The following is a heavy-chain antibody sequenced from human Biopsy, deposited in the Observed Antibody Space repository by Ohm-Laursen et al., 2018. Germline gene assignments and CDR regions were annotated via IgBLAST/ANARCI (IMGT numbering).Heavy chain of an antibody. Sequence: TLSLTCAVYGGSFSGYYWSWIRQPPGKGLEWIGEINHGGSTNYNPSLKSRVTISVDTSKNQFSLKLSSVTAADTAVYYCARGRLRAVARFDYWGQGTLVTVSS. V-gene: IGHV4-34*01. CDR3: ARGRLRAVARFDY. CDR1: GGSFSGYY. CDR2: INHGGST. D-gene: IGHD6-19*01. J-gene: IGHJ4*02.